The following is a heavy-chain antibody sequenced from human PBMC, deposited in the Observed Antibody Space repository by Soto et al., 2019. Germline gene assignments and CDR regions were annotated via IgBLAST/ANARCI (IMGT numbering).Heavy chain of an antibody. J-gene: IGHJ4*01. CDR3: ATGGCSCESYCGFDF. Sequence: GGSLRLSCAASGFTFTRYCFTGVRQTPGKGLVWVANINQDGRERDYADSVKGRFTISRDNAERSLYLQVNNLRAEDTAVYYCATGGCSCESYCGFDFWGHGTLVTVSS. D-gene: IGHD2-21*01. V-gene: IGHV3-7*01. CDR1: GFTFTRYC. CDR2: INQDGRER.